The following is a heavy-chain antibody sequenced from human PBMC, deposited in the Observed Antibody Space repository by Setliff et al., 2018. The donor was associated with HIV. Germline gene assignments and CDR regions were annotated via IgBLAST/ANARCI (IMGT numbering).Heavy chain of an antibody. CDR1: NASINNSDHY. J-gene: IGHJ4*02. CDR3: ARDPGYTSGSTFHFDY. CDR2: IYSIGNT. V-gene: IGHV4-39*07. D-gene: IGHD5-18*01. Sequence: LTCTVSNASINNSDHYWGWVRQPPGKGLEWIGYIYSIGNTYYNTSLKSRVSISVDTSKNQFSLSLSSVTAADTAVYFCARDPGYTSGSTFHFDYWGQGTLVTVSS.